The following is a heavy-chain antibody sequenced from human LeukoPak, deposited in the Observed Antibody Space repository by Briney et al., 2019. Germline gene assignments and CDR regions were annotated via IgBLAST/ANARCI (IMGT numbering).Heavy chain of an antibody. CDR1: GFTFSSYW. CDR2: ISLDGSMT. CDR3: AREGITLTIDY. J-gene: IGHJ4*02. V-gene: IGHV3-74*01. D-gene: IGHD4-11*01. Sequence: GGSLRLSCTASGFTFSSYWMHWVRQVPGKGLMWLTRISLDGSMTSYADSVRGRFIISRDNAKNTVYLQLNGLRAEDTAVYHCAREGITLTIDYWGQGTLVAVSS.